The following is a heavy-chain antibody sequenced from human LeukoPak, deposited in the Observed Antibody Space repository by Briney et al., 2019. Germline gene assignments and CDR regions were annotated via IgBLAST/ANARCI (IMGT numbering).Heavy chain of an antibody. CDR1: GYIFTGYY. CDR2: INPNSGGT. CDR3: ARVTYYYDSSGYKTDAFDI. Sequence: ASVKVSCKTSGYIFTGYYIHWVRQAPGQGLEWMGWINPNSGGTNYAQKFQGRVTMTRDTSISTAYMELSRLRSDDTAVYYCARVTYYYDSSGYKTDAFDIWGQGTMVTVSS. V-gene: IGHV1-2*02. J-gene: IGHJ3*02. D-gene: IGHD3-22*01.